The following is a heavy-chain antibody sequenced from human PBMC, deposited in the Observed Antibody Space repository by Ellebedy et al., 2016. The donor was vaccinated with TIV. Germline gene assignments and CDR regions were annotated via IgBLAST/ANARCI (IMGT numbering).Heavy chain of an antibody. CDR3: ATGPYSYGWGY. Sequence: PGESLKISCAASEFTFSSYWIHWVRQTPGKGLVWVSRISPDGRGTSYADSVKGRFTISRDNAKNTMYLQMNSLRAEDTAVYYCATGPYSYGWGYWGQGTLVTVSS. J-gene: IGHJ4*02. V-gene: IGHV3-74*01. D-gene: IGHD5-18*01. CDR1: EFTFSSYW. CDR2: ISPDGRGT.